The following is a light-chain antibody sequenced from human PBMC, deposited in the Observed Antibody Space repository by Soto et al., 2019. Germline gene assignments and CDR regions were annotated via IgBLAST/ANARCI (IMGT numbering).Light chain of an antibody. CDR1: QSLTTSY. CDR3: QQYGSSPT. J-gene: IGKJ5*01. V-gene: IGKV3-20*01. CDR2: GAS. Sequence: DIVLTQSPCTLSLFPGERATLSCRASQSLTTSYLAWYQQKPGQAPRLLIYGASSRATGIPDRFSGSGAGTAFTLTISRLEHEDFAVYYCQQYGSSPTFGQGTRLEIK.